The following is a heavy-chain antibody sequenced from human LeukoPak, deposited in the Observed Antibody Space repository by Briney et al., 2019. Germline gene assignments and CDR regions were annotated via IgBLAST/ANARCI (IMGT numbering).Heavy chain of an antibody. V-gene: IGHV3-66*01. J-gene: IGHJ4*02. Sequence: GGSLRLSCVDSVFTHNTNHMSTGPQAPGKGLEWVSIINNGDTTYYADSVRGRFTISRDNSKDTLYLQVNSLRVEDTAVYYCTRSSAWSRLDYWGPGTLVTVSS. D-gene: IGHD1-1*01. CDR3: TRSSAWSRLDY. CDR1: VFTHNTNH. CDR2: INNGDTT.